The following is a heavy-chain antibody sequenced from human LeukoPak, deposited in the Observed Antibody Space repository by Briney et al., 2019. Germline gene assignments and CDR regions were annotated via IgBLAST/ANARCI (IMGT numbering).Heavy chain of an antibody. CDR3: APKWELLPIDY. J-gene: IGHJ4*02. V-gene: IGHV3-33*05. CDR1: GFTFSSYG. CDR2: ISYDGSNK. D-gene: IGHD1-26*01. Sequence: GGSLRLSCAASGFTFSSYGMHRVRQAPGKGLEWVAVISYDGSNKYYADSVKGRFTISRDNSKNTLYLQTNSLRAEDTAVYYCAPKWELLPIDYWGQGTLVTVSS.